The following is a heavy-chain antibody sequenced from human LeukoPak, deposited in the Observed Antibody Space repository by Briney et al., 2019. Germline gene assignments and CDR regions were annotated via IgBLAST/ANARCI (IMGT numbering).Heavy chain of an antibody. CDR3: ARDFGRTIAAHRGDAFDI. CDR1: GYTFTANF. Sequence: GASVKVSCKAAGYTFTANFLCWVRQAPGQGLEWMGRINPNSGGANYAQKFQGRVTMTRDTSISTTYMELSGLTYDDTAIYYCARDFGRTIAAHRGDAFDIWGQGTMVTVSS. V-gene: IGHV1-2*02. D-gene: IGHD6-6*01. J-gene: IGHJ3*02. CDR2: INPNSGGA.